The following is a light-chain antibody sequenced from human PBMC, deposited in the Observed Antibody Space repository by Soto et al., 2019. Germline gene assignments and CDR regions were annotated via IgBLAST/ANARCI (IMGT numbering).Light chain of an antibody. CDR2: GAS. CDR1: HDITNY. J-gene: IGKJ2*01. V-gene: IGKV1-33*01. CDR3: QKYNSAPYT. Sequence: DIQMTQSPSSLSASVGDRVTITCQASHDITNYLNWYQQKPGKGPRLLIYGASNLETGVPSRFSGSGFGTDFSFTISSLQPEDFATYYCQKYNSAPYTFGQGTKLEIK.